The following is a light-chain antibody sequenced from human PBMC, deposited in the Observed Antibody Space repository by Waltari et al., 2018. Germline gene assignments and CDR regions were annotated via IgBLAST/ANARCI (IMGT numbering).Light chain of an antibody. CDR3: QQYGSSPWT. V-gene: IGKV3-20*01. Sequence: IVFTQPPGSLSFAPGERATLPCRASQRGSSNYLAWYQQKPGQAPRLLIYGTSSRATGIPDRFSGSGSGTDFTLTISRLEPEDFAVYFCQQYGSSPWTFGQGTKVEIK. CDR1: QRGSSNY. CDR2: GTS. J-gene: IGKJ1*01.